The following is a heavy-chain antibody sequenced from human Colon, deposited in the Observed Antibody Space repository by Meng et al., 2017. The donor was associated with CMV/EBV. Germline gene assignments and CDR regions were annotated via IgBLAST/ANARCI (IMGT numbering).Heavy chain of an antibody. Sequence: GGLLRLSCTASGMTFSNAWMSWARQAPGKGLEWIGRIKSKIDGGKTDYAAPVKGRFSLSRDDSKNTLYLQMNSLKTEDTAVYYCAAITAATVTLYGMDVWGLGTTVTVSS. J-gene: IGHJ6*02. V-gene: IGHV3-15*01. CDR2: IKSKIDGGKT. CDR3: AAITAATVTLYGMDV. D-gene: IGHD6-13*01. CDR1: GMTFSNAW.